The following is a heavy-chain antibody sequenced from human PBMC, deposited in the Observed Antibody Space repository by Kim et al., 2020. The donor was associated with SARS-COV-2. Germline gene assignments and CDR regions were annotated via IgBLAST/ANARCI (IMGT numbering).Heavy chain of an antibody. CDR3: AREKKITVTMTAWYFDL. Sequence: GGSLRLSCAASGFTFSSYSMNWVRQAPGKGLEWVSSISSSSSYIYYADSVKGRFTISRDNAKNSLYLQMNSLRAEDTAVYYCAREKKITVTMTAWYFDLWGRGTLVTVSS. CDR1: GFTFSSYS. D-gene: IGHD4-17*01. J-gene: IGHJ2*01. CDR2: ISSSSSYI. V-gene: IGHV3-21*01.